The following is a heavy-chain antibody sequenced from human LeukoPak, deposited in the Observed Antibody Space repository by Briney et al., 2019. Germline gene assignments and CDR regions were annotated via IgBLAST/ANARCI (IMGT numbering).Heavy chain of an antibody. V-gene: IGHV3-7*01. D-gene: IGHD3-10*01. CDR1: GFTFSSYS. CDR3: ARVGLLLWSGELYYFDY. Sequence: GGSLRLSCAASGFTFSSYSMSWVRQAPGKGLEWVANIKQEGSEKYYVDSVKGRFTISRDNAKNSLYLQMNSLRAEDTAVYYCARVGLLLWSGELYYFDYWGQGTLVTVSS. J-gene: IGHJ4*02. CDR2: IKQEGSEK.